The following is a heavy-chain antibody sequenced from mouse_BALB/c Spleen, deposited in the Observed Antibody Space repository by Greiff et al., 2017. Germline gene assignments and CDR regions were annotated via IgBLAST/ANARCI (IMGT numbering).Heavy chain of an antibody. CDR3: ARGLYDGYLYYAMDY. J-gene: IGHJ4*01. V-gene: IGHV5-6-5*01. CDR2: ISSGGST. D-gene: IGHD2-3*01. CDR1: GFTFSSYA. Sequence: EVHLVESGGGLVKPGGSLKLSCAASGFTFSSYAMSWVRQTPEKRLEWVASISSGGSTYYPDSVKGRFTISRDNARNILYLQMSSLRSEDTAMYYCARGLYDGYLYYAMDYWGQGTSVTVSS.